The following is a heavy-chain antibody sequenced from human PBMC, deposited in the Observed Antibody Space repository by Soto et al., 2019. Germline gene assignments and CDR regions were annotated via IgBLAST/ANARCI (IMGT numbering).Heavy chain of an antibody. CDR3: AHSGYYDSSGYYFNDY. CDR2: IYWDDDK. Sequence: SGPTLVNPTQTLTLTCTFSGFSLSTSGVGVGWIRQPPGKALEWLALIYWDDDKRYSPSLKSRLTITKDTSKNQVVLTMTNMDPVDTATYYCAHSGYYDSSGYYFNDYWGQGTLVTVSS. CDR1: GFSLSTSGVG. V-gene: IGHV2-5*02. J-gene: IGHJ4*02. D-gene: IGHD3-22*01.